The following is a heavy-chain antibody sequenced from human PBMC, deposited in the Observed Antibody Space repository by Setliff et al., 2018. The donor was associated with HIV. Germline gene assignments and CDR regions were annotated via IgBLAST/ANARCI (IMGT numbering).Heavy chain of an antibody. J-gene: IGHJ5*02. D-gene: IGHD3-10*01. V-gene: IGHV4-31*11. Sequence: PSETLSLTCVVSGGSINTGGYYWTWIRQVPGKGLEWIGSIYYTGTTNYNPSLESRLTISIDTSQNHFSLKLTSVTAADTALYFCSRGTYYKGLDPWCQGTLVTVPQ. CDR2: IYYTGTT. CDR3: SRGTYYKGLDP. CDR1: GGSINTGGYY.